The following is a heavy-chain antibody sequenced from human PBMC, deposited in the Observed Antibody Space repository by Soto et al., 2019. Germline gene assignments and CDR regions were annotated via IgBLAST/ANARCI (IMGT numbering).Heavy chain of an antibody. CDR1: GGTFSSYA. J-gene: IGHJ4*02. D-gene: IGHD4-17*01. V-gene: IGHV1-69*12. Sequence: QVQLVQSGAEVKKPGSSVKVSCKASGGTFSSYAISWVRQAPGQGLEWMGGIIPIFGTANYAQKFQGRVTSTADESKSTAYMELTSLRSEDTAVYYCARDPQAGMTTVTRGYDWGQGTLVTVSS. CDR2: IIPIFGTA. CDR3: ARDPQAGMTTVTRGYD.